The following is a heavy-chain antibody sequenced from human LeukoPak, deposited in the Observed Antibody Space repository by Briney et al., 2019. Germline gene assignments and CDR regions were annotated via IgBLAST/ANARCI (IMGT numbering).Heavy chain of an antibody. J-gene: IGHJ4*02. CDR1: GYTFISYY. CDR2: INPSGGST. V-gene: IGHV1-46*01. CDR3: ATGESPDY. Sequence: GASVKVSCKASGYTFISYYMHWVRQAPGQGLEWMGIINPSGGSTSYAQKFQGRVTMTEDTSTDTAYMELSSLRSEDTAVYYCATGESPDYWGQGTLVTVSS.